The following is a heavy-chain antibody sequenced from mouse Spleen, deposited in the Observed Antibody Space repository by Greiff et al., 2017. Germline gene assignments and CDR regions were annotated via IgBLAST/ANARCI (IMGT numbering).Heavy chain of an antibody. J-gene: IGHJ2*01. CDR1: GYTFTDYA. Sequence: QVQLKESGAELVRPGVSVKISCKGSGYTFTDYAMHWVKQSHAKSLEWIGVISTYYGDASYNQKFKGKATMTVDKSSSTAYMELARLTSEDSAIYYCARYYGSSLDYWGQGTTLTVSS. V-gene: IGHV1S137*01. D-gene: IGHD1-1*01. CDR2: ISTYYGDA. CDR3: ARYYGSSLDY.